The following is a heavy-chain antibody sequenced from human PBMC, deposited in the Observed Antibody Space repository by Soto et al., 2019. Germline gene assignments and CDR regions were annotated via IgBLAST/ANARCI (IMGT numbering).Heavy chain of an antibody. Sequence: QVQLVESGGGLVKPGGSLRLSCAASGFTFNDYYMSWVRQAPGKGLEWVSYISGSGPYTKYADSVKGRFTISRDNAKNSLYLQMSSLRVEDTAVYYCARVPVSMVRGYGMDVWGQGTTVTASS. CDR1: GFTFNDYY. D-gene: IGHD3-10*01. CDR2: ISGSGPYT. CDR3: ARVPVSMVRGYGMDV. V-gene: IGHV3-11*06. J-gene: IGHJ6*02.